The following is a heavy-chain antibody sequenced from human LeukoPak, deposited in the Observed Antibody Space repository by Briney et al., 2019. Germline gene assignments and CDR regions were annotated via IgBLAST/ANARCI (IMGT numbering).Heavy chain of an antibody. CDR1: GFIFSNYG. V-gene: IGHV3-30*18. Sequence: GGSLRLSCAASGFIFSNYGMHWVRQAPGKGLEWVALISYDGSNKYYTDSVKGRFTISRDNSKNTQWLQMNSLRAEDTAVYYCAKDYDIVGATNFDYWGQGTLVTVSS. D-gene: IGHD1-26*01. J-gene: IGHJ4*02. CDR2: ISYDGSNK. CDR3: AKDYDIVGATNFDY.